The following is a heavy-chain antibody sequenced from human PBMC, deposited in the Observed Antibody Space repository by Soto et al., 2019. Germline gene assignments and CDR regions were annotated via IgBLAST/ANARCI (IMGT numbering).Heavy chain of an antibody. J-gene: IGHJ4*02. CDR2: VSGSGDST. D-gene: IGHD2-21*02. CDR1: AFTFSSYA. CDR3: AKGRGSDCRGCTQDY. V-gene: IGHV3-23*01. Sequence: EVQLLESGGGLAQPGGSLRLSCAASAFTFSSYAMSWVRQAPGKGLEWVSAVSGSGDSTYYADSVKGRFTISRDNSKNTLYRQMNSLRAEDTDVNYCAKGRGSDCRGCTQDYWGQGTLVTVSS.